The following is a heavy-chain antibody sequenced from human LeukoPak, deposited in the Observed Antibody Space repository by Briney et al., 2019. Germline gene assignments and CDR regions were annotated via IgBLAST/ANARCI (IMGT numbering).Heavy chain of an antibody. CDR1: GFTFGSYW. CDR2: INSDGSST. Sequence: GGSLRLSCAASGFTFGSYWMHWVRQVPGKGLVWVSRINSDGSSTSYGDAVKGRFTISRDNAKNTLYLQMNSLRAEDTAIYYCTRVGYIDEGIDYWGQGTLVTVSS. J-gene: IGHJ4*02. D-gene: IGHD5-24*01. V-gene: IGHV3-74*01. CDR3: TRVGYIDEGIDY.